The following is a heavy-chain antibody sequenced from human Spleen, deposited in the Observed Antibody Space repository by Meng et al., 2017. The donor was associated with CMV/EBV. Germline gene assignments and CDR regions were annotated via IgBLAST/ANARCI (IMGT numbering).Heavy chain of an antibody. CDR1: GFTFSSYA. V-gene: IGHV3-23*01. Sequence: GGFLRLSCAASGFTFSSYAMSWVRQAPGKGLEWVSGISGSGDSTYYAESVRGQFTISRDNSKNTLYLQMNSLTAEDTAVYYCAKGSYCSGTTCYLWGWFDSWGQGTLVTVSS. CDR3: AKGSYCSGTTCYLWGWFDS. CDR2: ISGSGDST. D-gene: IGHD2-2*01. J-gene: IGHJ5*01.